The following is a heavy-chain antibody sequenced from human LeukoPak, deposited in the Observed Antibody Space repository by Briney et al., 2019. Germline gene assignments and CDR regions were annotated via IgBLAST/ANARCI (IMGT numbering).Heavy chain of an antibody. CDR3: ATTTVRGGYDY. CDR2: IYYTGST. V-gene: IGHV4-59*01. Sequence: KPSETLSLTCTVSGGSISSYYWSWIRQPPGKGLEWIGYIYYTGSTNYNPSLKSRVTISVDTSKNQFSLNLSSVTAADTAAYYCATTTVRGGYDYWGQGTLVTVSS. D-gene: IGHD4-11*01. CDR1: GGSISSYY. J-gene: IGHJ4*02.